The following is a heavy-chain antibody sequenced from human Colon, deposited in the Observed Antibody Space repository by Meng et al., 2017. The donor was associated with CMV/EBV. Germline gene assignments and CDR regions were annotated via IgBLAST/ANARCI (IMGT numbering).Heavy chain of an antibody. CDR2: IGYDGNNK. V-gene: IGHV3-30*02. J-gene: IGHJ5*02. Sequence: GESLKISCAASGFVFRSYGMHWVRQAPGKGLEWVANIGYDGNNKYYGDSVKGRFTVSRDNSKNTLDLQIDSLRPEDTAVYYCARDGLSEGKIEGVPGADAWGQGTLVTVSS. D-gene: IGHD4/OR15-4a*01. CDR1: GFVFRSYG. CDR3: ARDGLSEGKIEGVPGADA.